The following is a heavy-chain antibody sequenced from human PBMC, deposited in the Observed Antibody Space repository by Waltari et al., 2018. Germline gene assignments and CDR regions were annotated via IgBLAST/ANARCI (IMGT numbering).Heavy chain of an antibody. CDR3: AREDFDSSGQYRGSLDY. CDR2: ISSSSTYI. CDR1: GFTFGSYS. V-gene: IGHV3-21*01. D-gene: IGHD3-22*01. J-gene: IGHJ4*02. Sequence: EVQLVESGGGLVKPGGSLRLSCATSGFTFGSYSMNGVRQAPGKGREWVSSISSSSTYIYYADSVKGRFTISRDNAKNSLYLQMNSLRAEDTAVYYCAREDFDSSGQYRGSLDYWGQGTLVTVSS.